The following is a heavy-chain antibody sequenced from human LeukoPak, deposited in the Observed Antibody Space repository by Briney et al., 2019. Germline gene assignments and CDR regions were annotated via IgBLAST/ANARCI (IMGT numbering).Heavy chain of an antibody. J-gene: IGHJ5*02. CDR3: ARSIVVVPAAMYQKYNWFDP. V-gene: IGHV3-21*01. D-gene: IGHD2-2*01. CDR2: ISSSSSYI. CDR1: GFTFSSYS. Sequence: PGGSLRLSCAASGFTFSSYSMNWVRQAPGKGLEWVSSISSSSSYIYYADSVKGRFTISRDNAKNSLYLQMYSLRAEDTAVYYCARSIVVVPAAMYQKYNWFDPWGQGTLVTVSS.